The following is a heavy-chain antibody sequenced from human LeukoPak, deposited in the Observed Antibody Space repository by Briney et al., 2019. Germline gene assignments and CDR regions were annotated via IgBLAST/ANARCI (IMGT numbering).Heavy chain of an antibody. CDR1: GFTFSSHA. J-gene: IGHJ5*02. V-gene: IGHV3-64D*09. CDR3: VKDWEYSRLWRWFDP. D-gene: IGHD6-6*01. CDR2: ISSNGGST. Sequence: PGGSLRLSCSASGFTFSSHATHWARQAAGKGLEYLSAISSNGGSTYYADSVKGRFPISRDNSKNTLYLQMSSLRDEDTAVYYCVKDWEYSRLWRWFDPWGQGTLVTVS.